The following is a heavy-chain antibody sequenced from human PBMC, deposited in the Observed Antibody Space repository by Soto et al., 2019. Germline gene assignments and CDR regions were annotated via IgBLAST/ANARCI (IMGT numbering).Heavy chain of an antibody. CDR1: GGSISSSSYY. J-gene: IGHJ6*03. Sequence: TLSLTCTVSGGSISSSSYYWGWIRQPPGKGLEWIGSIYYSGSTYYNPSLKSRVTISVDTSKNQFSLKLSSVTAADTAVYYCARPTSLSPKYYYYMDVWGKGTTVTVSS. CDR3: ARPTSLSPKYYYYMDV. V-gene: IGHV4-39*01. CDR2: IYYSGST.